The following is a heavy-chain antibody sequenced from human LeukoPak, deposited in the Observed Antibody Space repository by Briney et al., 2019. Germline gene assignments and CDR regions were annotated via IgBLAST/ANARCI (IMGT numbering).Heavy chain of an antibody. CDR1: GYTFTSYG. D-gene: IGHD6-19*01. CDR2: ISAYNGNT. J-gene: IGHJ4*02. V-gene: IGHV1-18*01. CDR3: AASSGWYPGY. Sequence: ASVKVSCKASGYTFTSYGISWVRQARGRGREWMGWISAYNGNTNFAQKLQGRVTMTTDTSTSTAYMELRSLRSDDTAVYYCAASSGWYPGYWGQGTLVTVSS.